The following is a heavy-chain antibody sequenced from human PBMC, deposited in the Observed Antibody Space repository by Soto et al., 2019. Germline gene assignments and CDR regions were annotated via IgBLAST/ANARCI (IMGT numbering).Heavy chain of an antibody. D-gene: IGHD3-3*01. Sequence: SVKVSCKASGGTFSSYAISWVRQAPGQGLEWMGGIIPIFGTANYAQKFQGRVTITADKSTSTAYMELSSLRSEDTAVYYCASVRDLRIFYRSPFDYWGQGTLVTVSS. J-gene: IGHJ4*02. CDR3: ASVRDLRIFYRSPFDY. CDR1: GGTFSSYA. CDR2: IIPIFGTA. V-gene: IGHV1-69*06.